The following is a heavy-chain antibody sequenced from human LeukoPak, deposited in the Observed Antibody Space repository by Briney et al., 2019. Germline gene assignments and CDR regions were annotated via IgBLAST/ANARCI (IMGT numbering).Heavy chain of an antibody. CDR1: GYTFTSYG. CDR2: ISAYNGNT. D-gene: IGHD1-1*01. CDR3: ARTRRQSTPYNWFDP. V-gene: IGHV1-18*01. Sequence: ASVKLSCKASGYTFTSYGISWVRQAPGQGLEWMGWISAYNGNTNYAQKLQGRVTMTTDTSTSTAYLELRSLRSDDTAVYYCARTRRQSTPYNWFDPWGQGTLVTVSS. J-gene: IGHJ5*02.